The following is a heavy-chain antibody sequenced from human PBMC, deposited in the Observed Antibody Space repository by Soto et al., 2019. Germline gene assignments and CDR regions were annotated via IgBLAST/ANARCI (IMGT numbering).Heavy chain of an antibody. Sequence: ESGPKPVNPTQTPTLSCPLFRFSLNTSGGGEGLIPQPPRKGLEWLALIYWDDDKRYSPSLKSRLTITKDTSKNQVVLTMTNMDPVDTATYYCAHWYYYDSSGYYRYYFDYWGQGTLVTVSS. CDR3: AHWYYYDSSGYYRYYFDY. CDR2: IYWDDDK. V-gene: IGHV2-5*02. D-gene: IGHD3-22*01. CDR1: RFSLNTSGGG. J-gene: IGHJ4*02.